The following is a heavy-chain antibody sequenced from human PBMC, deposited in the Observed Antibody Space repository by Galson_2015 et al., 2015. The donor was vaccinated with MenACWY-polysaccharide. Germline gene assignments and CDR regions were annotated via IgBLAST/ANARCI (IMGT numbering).Heavy chain of an antibody. CDR3: ARGHYGLDV. CDR2: IRSSGTNT. V-gene: IGHV3-23*01. CDR1: GFTFTSYA. J-gene: IGHJ6*02. Sequence: SLRLSCAASGFTFTSYAMSWVRQAPGKGLEWDSAIRSSGTNTYYADSVKGRFTISRDNAKNSLYLQLNSLEVEDTAIYYCARGHYGLDVWGQGTTVTVSS.